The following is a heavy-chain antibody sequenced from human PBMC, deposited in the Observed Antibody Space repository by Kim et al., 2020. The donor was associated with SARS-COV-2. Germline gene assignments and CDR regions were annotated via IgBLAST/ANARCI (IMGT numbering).Heavy chain of an antibody. Sequence: SETLSLTCTVSGGSISSGGYYWSWIRQHPGKGLEWIGYIYYSGSTYYNPSLKSRVTISVDTSKNQFSLKLSSVTAADTAVYYCAREVVAATRSLYGMDVWGQGTTVTVSS. J-gene: IGHJ6*02. CDR3: AREVVAATRSLYGMDV. V-gene: IGHV4-31*03. CDR1: GGSISSGGYY. D-gene: IGHD2-15*01. CDR2: IYYSGST.